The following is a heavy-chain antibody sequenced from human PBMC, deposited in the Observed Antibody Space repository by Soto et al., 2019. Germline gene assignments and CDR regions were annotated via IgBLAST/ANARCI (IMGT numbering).Heavy chain of an antibody. CDR2: IYYSGIA. CDR3: AREAQYFYYGMDV. Sequence: QVQLQEAGPGLVKPSETLSLTCTVSGGSISPYYWNWIRQPPGQGLEWLGYIYYSGIANYNPSVNSRVTISLDTSRNQFDLKLSSVTAADTAVYYCAREAQYFYYGMDVWGQGTTVTVSS. CDR1: GGSISPYY. V-gene: IGHV4-59*01. J-gene: IGHJ6*02.